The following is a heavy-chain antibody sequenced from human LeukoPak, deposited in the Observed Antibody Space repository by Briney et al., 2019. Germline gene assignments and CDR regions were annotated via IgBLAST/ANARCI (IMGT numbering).Heavy chain of an antibody. CDR3: AKDIVSGWYLSEYYYYGMDV. D-gene: IGHD6-19*01. V-gene: IGHV3-43*02. CDR2: ISGDGGST. Sequence: PGGSLRLSCTASGFTFGDDYMSWFRQAPGKGLEWVSLISGDGGSTYYADSVKGRFTISRDNSKNSLYLQMNSLRTEDTALYYCAKDIVSGWYLSEYYYYGMDVWGQGTTVTVSS. J-gene: IGHJ6*02. CDR1: GFTFGDDY.